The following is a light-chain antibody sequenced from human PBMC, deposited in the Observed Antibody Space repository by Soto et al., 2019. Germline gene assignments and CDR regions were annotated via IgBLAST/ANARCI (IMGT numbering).Light chain of an antibody. CDR2: DAS. Sequence: DFHMTQSPSSLSAALGDRVTITFQASQDISDYLNWYQQKPGAAPKLLIYDASNLQAGVPSRFSGSGSGTEFTFTISSLQPEDVATYYCQQYDNIPLTFGGGTKVDIK. V-gene: IGKV1-33*01. J-gene: IGKJ4*01. CDR1: QDISDY. CDR3: QQYDNIPLT.